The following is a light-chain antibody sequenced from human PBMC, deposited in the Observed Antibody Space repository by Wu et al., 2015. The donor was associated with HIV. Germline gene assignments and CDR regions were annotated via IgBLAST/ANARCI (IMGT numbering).Light chain of an antibody. Sequence: DIVLTQSPGTLSLSSGERATLSCRASQNITKYLAWYQQRLGQPPRLLIYDVFNRATGIPARFSGSGSGTDFTLTISSLEPEDFAVYYCQQRSNWPVTFGQGTRLEIK. J-gene: IGKJ5*01. CDR2: DVF. V-gene: IGKV3-11*01. CDR1: QNITKY. CDR3: QQRSNWPVT.